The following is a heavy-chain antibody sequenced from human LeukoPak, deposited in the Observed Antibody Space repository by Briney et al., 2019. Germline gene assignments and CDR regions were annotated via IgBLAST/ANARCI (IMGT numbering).Heavy chain of an antibody. CDR1: GFTFSSYW. V-gene: IGHV3-7*01. J-gene: IGHJ6*02. CDR2: IKQVGSEK. D-gene: IGHD3-3*01. CDR3: AKHVLRFLEWLYPNYYYYGMDV. Sequence: GGSLRLSCAASGFTFSSYWMSWVRQAPGKGLEWVANIKQVGSEKYYVDSVKGRFTISRDNAKNSLYLQMNSLRAEDTAVYYCAKHVLRFLEWLYPNYYYYGMDVWGQGTTVTVSS.